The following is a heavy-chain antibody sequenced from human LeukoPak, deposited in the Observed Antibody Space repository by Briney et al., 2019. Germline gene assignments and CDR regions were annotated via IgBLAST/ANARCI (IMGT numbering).Heavy chain of an antibody. V-gene: IGHV1-69*13. D-gene: IGHD1-26*01. J-gene: IGHJ4*02. CDR2: IIPIFGTA. CDR3: ARGGPTTYFDY. CDR1: GYTFNSYP. Sequence: SVKVSCKASGYTFNSYPISWVRQAPGQGLEWMGGIIPIFGTANFAQKFQGRVTITADESTSTASMGLRSLRSEDTAVYYCARGGPTTYFDYWGQGTLVTVSS.